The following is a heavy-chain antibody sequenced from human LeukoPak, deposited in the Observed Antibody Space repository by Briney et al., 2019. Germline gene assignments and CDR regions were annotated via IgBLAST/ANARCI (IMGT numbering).Heavy chain of an antibody. CDR2: ISAYNGNT. Sequence: ASVKVSCKASGYTFTSYGISWVRQAPGQALEGMGWISAYNGNTNYAQKLQGRVTMTTDTSTSTAYMELRSLRSDDTAVYYCARAFGIAAAGRFDPWGQGTLVTVSS. V-gene: IGHV1-18*01. CDR1: GYTFTSYG. J-gene: IGHJ5*02. CDR3: ARAFGIAAAGRFDP. D-gene: IGHD6-13*01.